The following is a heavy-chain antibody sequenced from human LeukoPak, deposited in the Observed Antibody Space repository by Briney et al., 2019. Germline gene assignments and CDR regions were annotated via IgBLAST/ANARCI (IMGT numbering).Heavy chain of an antibody. CDR3: ARDPMALDWFDS. V-gene: IGHV3-23*01. Sequence: PGGSLRLSCAASGFTFSSYGMSWVRQAPGKGLEWVSAISGSGGSTYYADSVKGRFTISRDNAKKSLYLQMNSLRAEDTAVYYCARDPMALDWFDSWGQGTLVTVSS. J-gene: IGHJ5*01. CDR1: GFTFSSYG. CDR2: ISGSGGST. D-gene: IGHD3-10*01.